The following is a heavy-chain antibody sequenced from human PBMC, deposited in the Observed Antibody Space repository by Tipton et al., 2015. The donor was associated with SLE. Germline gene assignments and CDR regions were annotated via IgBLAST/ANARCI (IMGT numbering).Heavy chain of an antibody. V-gene: IGHV1-2*02. CDR2: INPNTGGT. J-gene: IGHJ1*01. D-gene: IGHD1-26*01. Sequence: QSGAEVKKPGASVKVSCKASGYTFTGYFTHWVRQAPGQGLEWMGYINPNTGGTNFAQKFQGRVTMTRDTSISTAYMELSRLTSDDTAVYYCAKELGGSYRFQHWGQGTLVTVSS. CDR1: GYTFTGYF. CDR3: AKELGGSYRFQH.